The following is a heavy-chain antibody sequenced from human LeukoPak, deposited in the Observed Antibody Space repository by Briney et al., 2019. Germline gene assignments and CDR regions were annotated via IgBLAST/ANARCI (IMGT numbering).Heavy chain of an antibody. J-gene: IGHJ4*02. CDR1: GFTFSSYA. Sequence: GGSLRLSCAASGFTFSSYAMHWVRQAPGKGLEWVAVISYDGSNKYYADSVKGRFTISRDNSKNTLYPQMKSLRAGDTAVYYCARGVAKYSGSPPEYWGQGTQVTVSS. V-gene: IGHV3-30*04. CDR3: ARGVAKYSGSPPEY. CDR2: ISYDGSNK. D-gene: IGHD1-26*01.